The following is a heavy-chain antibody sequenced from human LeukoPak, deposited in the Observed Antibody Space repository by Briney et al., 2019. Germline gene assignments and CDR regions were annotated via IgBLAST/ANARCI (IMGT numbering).Heavy chain of an antibody. D-gene: IGHD3-10*01. Sequence: ASVKVSCKGSGYSFGSFGINWVRQAPGQGLEWMGWISAYNGNTNYAQRLQGRVTMTTDTSTSTAYMDLMSLRSDDTAVYYCARGGYYGSGSFPDYWGQGTLVTVSS. V-gene: IGHV1-18*01. J-gene: IGHJ4*02. CDR3: ARGGYYGSGSFPDY. CDR2: ISAYNGNT. CDR1: GYSFGSFG.